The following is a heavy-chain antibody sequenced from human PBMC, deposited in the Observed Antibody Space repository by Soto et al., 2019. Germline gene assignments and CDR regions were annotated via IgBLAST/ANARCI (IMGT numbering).Heavy chain of an antibody. Sequence: EGSLRLSCVGSGFTFRDYGMAWVRQAPGKGLEWISTISGDASNTHYTDSVQGRFSISRDNSKNTLNLVMNRLRVEDTAIYYCAQYGGIVRSSDWSPGTLATVSS. V-gene: IGHV3-23*01. D-gene: IGHD4-4*01. J-gene: IGHJ4*02. CDR3: AQYGGIVRSSD. CDR1: GFTFRDYG. CDR2: ISGDASNT.